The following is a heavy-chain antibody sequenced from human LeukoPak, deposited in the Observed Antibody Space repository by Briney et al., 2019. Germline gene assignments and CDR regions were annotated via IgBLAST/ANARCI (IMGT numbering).Heavy chain of an antibody. CDR1: GGSISSSSYY. V-gene: IGHV4-39*01. CDR2: IYYSGST. CDR3: ARRDRPGGYSYGWDY. Sequence: SEALSLTRTLSGGSISSSSYYWGWIRHPPGKGLEWIVSIYYSGSTYYNPSLKSRITISVDTSKNQFSLKLSSVTAADTAVYYCARRDRPGGYSYGWDYWGQGTLVTVSS. J-gene: IGHJ4*02. D-gene: IGHD5-18*01.